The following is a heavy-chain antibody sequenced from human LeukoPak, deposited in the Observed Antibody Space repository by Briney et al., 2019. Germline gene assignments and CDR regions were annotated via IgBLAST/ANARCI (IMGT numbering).Heavy chain of an antibody. CDR3: ARAGGDQTLDY. CDR1: GGSISSGGYS. CDR2: IYHSGST. V-gene: IGHV4-30-2*01. J-gene: IGHJ4*02. D-gene: IGHD2-21*01. Sequence: SETLSLTCAVSGGSISSGGYSWSWIRQPPGKGLEWIGYIYHSGSTYYNPSLKSRVTISVDRPKNQFSLKLSSVTAADTAVYYCARAGGDQTLDYWGQGTLVTVSS.